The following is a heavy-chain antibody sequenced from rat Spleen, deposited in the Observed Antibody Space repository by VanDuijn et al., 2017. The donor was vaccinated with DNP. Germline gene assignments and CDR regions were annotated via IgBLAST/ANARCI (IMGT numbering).Heavy chain of an antibody. CDR2: VIYDGSRT. Sequence: EVQLVESGGGLIQPGRSLKLSCAASGFTFSDYNMAWVRQAPKEGLEWVANVIYDGSRTYYRDSVKGRFTISRDNVKSILYLQMDSLRSEDTATYYCATTFPYKDYFDYWGQGVMVTVSS. J-gene: IGHJ2*01. D-gene: IGHD1-1*01. V-gene: IGHV5S10*01. CDR3: ATTFPYKDYFDY. CDR1: GFTFSDYN.